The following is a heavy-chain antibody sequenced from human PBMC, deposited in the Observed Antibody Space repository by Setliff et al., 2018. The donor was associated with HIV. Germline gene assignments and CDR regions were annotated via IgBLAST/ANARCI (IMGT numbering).Heavy chain of an antibody. V-gene: IGHV4-31*03. D-gene: IGHD1-1*01. J-gene: IGHJ4*02. CDR3: ATTTAPAGPFDY. CDR2: IYYSGST. CDR1: GDSISSGGFY. Sequence: SETLSLTCTVSGDSISSGGFYCNWFRQYPEKGLEWIGYIYYSGSTYYNPSLKSRVTISVDTSKNQFSLRLRSVTAADTAIYYCATTTAPAGPFDYWGRGTLVTVSS.